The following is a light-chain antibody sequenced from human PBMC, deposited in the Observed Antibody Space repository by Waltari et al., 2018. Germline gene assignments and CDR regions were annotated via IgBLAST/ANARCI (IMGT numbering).Light chain of an antibody. CDR3: QQRSNWPIT. CDR1: QSVSSY. Sequence: EIVLTPSPATLSLSPGERATLSCRASQSVSSYLAWYQQKLGQAPRLLIYGASNRATGIPDRFSGSGSGTDFTLTISSLEPEDFAVYYCQQRSNWPITFGQGTRLEIK. CDR2: GAS. J-gene: IGKJ5*01. V-gene: IGKV3-11*01.